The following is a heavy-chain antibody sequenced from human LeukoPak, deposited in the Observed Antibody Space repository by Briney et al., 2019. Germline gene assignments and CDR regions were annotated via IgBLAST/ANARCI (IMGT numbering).Heavy chain of an antibody. D-gene: IGHD6-19*01. V-gene: IGHV3-23*01. J-gene: IGHJ4*02. Sequence: GGSLRLSCAASGFTFSSYSMNWVRQAPGKGLEWVSAISGSGGSTYYADSVKGRFTISRDNSKNTLYLQMNSLRAEDTAVYYCAKDPVGWGGYWGQGTLVTVSS. CDR3: AKDPVGWGGY. CDR1: GFTFSSYS. CDR2: ISGSGGST.